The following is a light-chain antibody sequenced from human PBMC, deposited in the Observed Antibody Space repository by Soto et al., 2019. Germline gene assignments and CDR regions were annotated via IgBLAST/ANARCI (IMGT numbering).Light chain of an antibody. CDR2: EDN. CDR3: QSFDTSFVVV. J-gene: IGLJ2*01. V-gene: IGLV6-57*04. CDR1: SGTIARNY. Sequence: NFMLTQPHSVSESPGKTVTISCTRSSGTIARNYVQWYQQRPGSVPTTVIYEDNQRPSGVPDRFSGSIDSSSNSASLTISGLRTEDEADYYCQSFDTSFVVVFGGGTQLTVL.